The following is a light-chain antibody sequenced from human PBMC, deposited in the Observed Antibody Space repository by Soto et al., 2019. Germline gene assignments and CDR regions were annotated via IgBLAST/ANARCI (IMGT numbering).Light chain of an antibody. CDR3: QQSYSAPLT. J-gene: IGKJ1*01. CDR1: QSVSDY. V-gene: IGKV1-39*01. Sequence: DLQMTQSPSSLSASVGDRVTITCRTSQSVSDYLNWYHQKPGKAPKLVIHTASILQSGVPSRFSGSGSGTDFTLTISGRQPKDFATDYCQQSYSAPLTFGLGTTVYFK. CDR2: TAS.